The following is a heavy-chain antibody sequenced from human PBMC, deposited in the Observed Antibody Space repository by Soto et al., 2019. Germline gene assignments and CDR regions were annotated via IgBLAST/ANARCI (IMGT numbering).Heavy chain of an antibody. J-gene: IGHJ4*02. CDR2: ISYDGSNK. V-gene: IGHV3-30-3*01. CDR3: ARSRYSGRYHVAS. D-gene: IGHD1-26*01. CDR1: GFTFSSYA. Sequence: QVQLVESGGGVVQPGRSLRLSCAASGFTFSSYAMHWVRQAPGKGLEWVAVISYDGSNKYYADSVKGRFTISRDNSKNPLYLQMNNLGAEDTAVYYCARSRYSGRYHVASWGQGTLVTVSS.